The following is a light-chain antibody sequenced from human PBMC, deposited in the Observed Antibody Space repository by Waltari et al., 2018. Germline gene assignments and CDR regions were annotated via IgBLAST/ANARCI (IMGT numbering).Light chain of an antibody. CDR3: AAWDDSLNGVM. CDR1: SSNIGGHS. CDR2: TNN. V-gene: IGLV1-44*01. Sequence: QSVLTQPPSASGTPGQRVTISCSGSSSNIGGHSVTWYQQFPGTAPKLLIFTNNQRPSGVPGRFYGIKSDTSAAVAIRGLKSDDEADYYCAAWDDSLNGVMFGGGTKLTVL. J-gene: IGLJ3*02.